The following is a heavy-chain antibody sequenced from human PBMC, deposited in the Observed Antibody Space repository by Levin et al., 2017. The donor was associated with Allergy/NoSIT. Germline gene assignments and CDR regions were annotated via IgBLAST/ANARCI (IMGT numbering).Heavy chain of an antibody. D-gene: IGHD6-25*01. CDR3: ARVMSAISAAGPEK. J-gene: IGHJ4*02. V-gene: IGHV4-39*07. Sequence: SETLSLTCTVSGGSISTSSYHWGWVRQPPGKGLEWIGNIYYTGRTSYNPSLKSRVSISIDTSKKQFFLRLNSVTAADTAVYYCARVMSAISAAGPEKWGQGTLVTVSA. CDR2: IYYTGRT. CDR1: GGSISTSSYH.